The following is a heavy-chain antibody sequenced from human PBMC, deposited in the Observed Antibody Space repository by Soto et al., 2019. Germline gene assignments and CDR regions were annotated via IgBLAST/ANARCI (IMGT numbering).Heavy chain of an antibody. J-gene: IGHJ6*02. D-gene: IGHD3-22*01. V-gene: IGHV3-11*06. CDR1: GFTFSDYY. CDR3: ARYYYDSSGYLNYYYGMDV. CDR2: ISSSSSYT. Sequence: PGGSLRLSCAASGFTFSDYYMSWIRHAPGKGLEWVSYISSSSSYTNYADSVKGRFTISRDNAKNSLYLQMNSLRAEDTAVYYCARYYYDSSGYLNYYYGMDVWGQGTTVTVSS.